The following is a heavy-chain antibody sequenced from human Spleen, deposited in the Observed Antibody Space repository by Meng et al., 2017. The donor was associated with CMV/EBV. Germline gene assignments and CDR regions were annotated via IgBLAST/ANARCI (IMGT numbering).Heavy chain of an antibody. Sequence: SFSSYYLTWIRQSPGKGLECIGEINHSGSTKYKPSLKSRVIISIDTSKNHFSLKLSSVTAADTAVYYCARGQGFAVFGVVTSGWFDPWGQGTLVTVSS. CDR3: ARGQGFAVFGVVTSGWFDP. CDR2: INHSGST. D-gene: IGHD3-3*01. J-gene: IGHJ5*02. CDR1: SFSSYY. V-gene: IGHV4-34*01.